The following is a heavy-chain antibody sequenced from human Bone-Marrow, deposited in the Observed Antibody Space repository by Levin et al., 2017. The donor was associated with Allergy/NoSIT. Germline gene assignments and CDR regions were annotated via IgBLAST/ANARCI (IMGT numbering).Heavy chain of an antibody. D-gene: IGHD4-17*01. CDR1: GGSISSGGYY. CDR3: ARESVTTTVTTFDY. J-gene: IGHJ4*02. Sequence: TSETLSLTCTVSGGSISSGGYYWSWIRQHPGKGLEWIGYIYYSGSTYYNPSLKSRVTISVDTSKNQFSLKLSSVTAADTAVYYCARESVTTTVTTFDYWGQGTLVTVSS. CDR2: IYYSGST. V-gene: IGHV4-31*03.